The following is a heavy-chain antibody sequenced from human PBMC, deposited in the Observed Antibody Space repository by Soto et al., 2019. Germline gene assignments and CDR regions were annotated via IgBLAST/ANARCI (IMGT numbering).Heavy chain of an antibody. CDR2: IYWDGDE. D-gene: IGHD2-15*01. J-gene: IGHJ6*02. CDR3: AHKGGRGAAMDV. CDR1: GFSVSTSGVG. V-gene: IGHV2-5*02. Sequence: QITLKESGPTLVKPTQTLTLTCTFSGFSVSTSGVGVAWIRQPPGKALEWLALIYWDGDERYSPFLQSRVTITKDTSNNQVVLTMTNMDPVDPATYYCAHKGGRGAAMDVWGQGTTVTVSS.